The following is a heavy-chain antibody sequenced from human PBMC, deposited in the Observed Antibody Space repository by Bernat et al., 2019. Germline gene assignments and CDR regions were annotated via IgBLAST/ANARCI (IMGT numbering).Heavy chain of an antibody. CDR2: ISAYNGNT. J-gene: IGHJ4*02. V-gene: IGHV1-18*01. D-gene: IGHD2-15*01. Sequence: QVQLVQSGAEVKKPGASVKVSCKASGYTFTSYGISWVRQAPGQGLEWMGWISAYNGNTNYAQKLQGRVTMTTDTSTSTAYMGLRSLRSDDTAVYYCARVPELYCSGDSCRHPPDYWGQGTLVTVSS. CDR3: ARVPELYCSGDSCRHPPDY. CDR1: GYTFTSYG.